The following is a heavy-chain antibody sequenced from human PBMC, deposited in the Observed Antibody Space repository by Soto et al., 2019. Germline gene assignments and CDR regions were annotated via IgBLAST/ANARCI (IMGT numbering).Heavy chain of an antibody. D-gene: IGHD5-12*01. V-gene: IGHV3-30*03. CDR1: GFSFSSRG. J-gene: IGHJ4*02. Sequence: QVQLVESGGGVVQPGTSLRLSCAASGFSFSSRGMHWVRQAPGKGLEWVAVISYDENHKLYTDSVKGRFTISRDNSRNVLYLQINSLRTQDSAVYYCAGEVATGYWGQGTLVTVSS. CDR3: AGEVATGY. CDR2: ISYDENHK.